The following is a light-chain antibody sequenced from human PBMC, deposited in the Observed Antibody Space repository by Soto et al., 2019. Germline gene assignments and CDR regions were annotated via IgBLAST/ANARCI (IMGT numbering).Light chain of an antibody. V-gene: IGKV3-15*01. CDR3: QQYNNWPWT. J-gene: IGKJ1*01. CDR1: QSVSSK. Sequence: EIVMTQSPATLSVSPGERATLSCRASQSVSSKLAWYQQKPGQAPRLLIYGASTGANGIPARFSGSVSGIEFTLTITSLQSEDFAVYYCQQYNNWPWTFGQGTKVEI. CDR2: GAS.